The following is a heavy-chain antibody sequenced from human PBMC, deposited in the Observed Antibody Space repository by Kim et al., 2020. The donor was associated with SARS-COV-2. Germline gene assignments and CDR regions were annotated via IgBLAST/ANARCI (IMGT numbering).Heavy chain of an antibody. CDR2: T. D-gene: IGHD6-13*01. V-gene: IGHV4-39*01. J-gene: IGHJ6*02. CDR3: WQQLNYGMDV. Sequence: TYSNPSRQSRVTISVHTSQNQFSLKLSSVTAADTAVYYCWQQLNYGMDVWGQGTTVTVSS.